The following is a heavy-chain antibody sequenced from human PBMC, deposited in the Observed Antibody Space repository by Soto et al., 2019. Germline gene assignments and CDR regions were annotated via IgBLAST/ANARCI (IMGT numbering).Heavy chain of an antibody. D-gene: IGHD2-8*01. CDR2: ISGSADST. CDR1: GFSFSSFA. J-gene: IGHJ6*02. V-gene: IGHV3-23*01. Sequence: EVQLLESGGGFIHPGGSLRLSCAASGFSFSSFAMNWVRQAPGKGLEWVSIISGSADSTFYADSVKGRFTISRDNSKSTLYLQMNSLRAEDTAVYYCAKTRGAMIYAISVYGMHVWGQGTTVTVSS. CDR3: AKTRGAMIYAISVYGMHV.